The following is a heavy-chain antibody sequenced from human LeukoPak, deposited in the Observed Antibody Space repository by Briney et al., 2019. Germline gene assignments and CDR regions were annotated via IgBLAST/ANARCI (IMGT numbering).Heavy chain of an antibody. CDR3: ARHGGVVAATYYYYYYMDV. CDR1: GYSFTSYW. J-gene: IGHJ6*03. D-gene: IGHD2-15*01. V-gene: IGHV5-51*01. Sequence: ESLKISCKGSGYSFTSYWIGGGRQMPGKGLEGMGIIYPGDSDNRYSPSFQGQVTISADKSISTAYLQWSSLKDSDTAMYYCARHGGVVAATYYYYYYMDVWGKGTTVTVSS. CDR2: IYPGDSDN.